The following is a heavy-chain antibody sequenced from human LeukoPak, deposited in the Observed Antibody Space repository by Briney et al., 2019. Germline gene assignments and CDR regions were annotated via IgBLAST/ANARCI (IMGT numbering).Heavy chain of an antibody. V-gene: IGHV4-59*01. CDR1: GGSISSYY. J-gene: IGHJ6*03. CDR3: ARGYGSGVSYYYYYYMDV. Sequence: SETLSLTCTVSGGSISSYYWSWIRQPPGKGLEWIGYIYYSGSTNYNPSLKSRVTISVDTSKNQFSLKLSSVTAADTAVYYCARGYGSGVSYYYYYYMDVWGKGTTVTISS. D-gene: IGHD3-10*01. CDR2: IYYSGST.